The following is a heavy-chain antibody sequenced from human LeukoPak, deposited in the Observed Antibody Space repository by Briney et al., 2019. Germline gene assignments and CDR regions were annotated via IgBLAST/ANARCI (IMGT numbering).Heavy chain of an antibody. Sequence: PSETLSLTCTVSGGSISSGSYYWGWIRQPPGKGLEWIASISYSRSTYYNPSLKSRVTTSVDTSKNQLSLKLSSVTAADTAVYYCARHAQVRLLWGQGTLVTVSS. CDR2: ISYSRST. CDR3: ARHAQVRLL. V-gene: IGHV4-39*01. J-gene: IGHJ4*02. CDR1: GGSISSGSYY. D-gene: IGHD5-18*01.